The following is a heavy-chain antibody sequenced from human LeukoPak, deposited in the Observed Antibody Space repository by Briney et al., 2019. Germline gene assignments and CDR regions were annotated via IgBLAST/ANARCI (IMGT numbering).Heavy chain of an antibody. Sequence: PGGSLRLSCAASGFTFSSYGMHWVRQAPGKRLGWVAAISYDGSNKYYADSVKGRFTISRDNSKNTLYLQMNSLRAEDTAVYYCAKVHLKGASSLDQWGQRTLVTVSS. J-gene: IGHJ4*02. V-gene: IGHV3-30*18. CDR3: AKVHLKGASSLDQ. D-gene: IGHD1-26*01. CDR1: GFTFSSYG. CDR2: ISYDGSNK.